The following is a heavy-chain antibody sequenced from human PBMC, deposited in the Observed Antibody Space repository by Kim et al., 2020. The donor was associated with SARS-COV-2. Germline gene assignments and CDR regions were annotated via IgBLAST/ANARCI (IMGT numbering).Heavy chain of an antibody. CDR1: GFTFSSYW. CDR2: IKQDGSEK. CDR3: ARDGHCSGGSCYSPRGYFQP. V-gene: IGHV3-7*01. Sequence: GGSLRLSCAASGFTFSSYWMSWVRQAPGKGLEWVANIKQDGSEKYYVDSVKGRFTISRDNAKNSLYLQMNSLRAEDTAVYYCARDGHCSGGSCYSPRGYFQPWGQGPLAPVSS. J-gene: IGHJ1*01. D-gene: IGHD2-15*01.